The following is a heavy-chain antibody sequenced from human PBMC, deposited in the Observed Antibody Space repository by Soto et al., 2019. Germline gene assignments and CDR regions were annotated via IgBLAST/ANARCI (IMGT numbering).Heavy chain of an antibody. V-gene: IGHV3-23*01. CDR3: ARDMVEGAMGAFHV. CDR1: GFTFGNYA. D-gene: IGHD2-15*01. J-gene: IGHJ3*01. Sequence: EVQLLESGGGFIQPGGSLRLSCAASGFTFGNYAMAWVRRAPGKGLEWVSIITGSGATTYYADSVKGRFTISRDNSKITLYLQMTSLRVEDTALYYCARDMVEGAMGAFHVWGQGTMVTVSS. CDR2: ITGSGATT.